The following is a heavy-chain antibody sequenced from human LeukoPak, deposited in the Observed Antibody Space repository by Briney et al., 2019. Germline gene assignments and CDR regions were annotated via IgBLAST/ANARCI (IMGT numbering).Heavy chain of an antibody. D-gene: IGHD3-22*01. CDR2: ISSSSSTI. J-gene: IGHJ4*02. V-gene: IGHV3-48*04. CDR3: ARGKVGSSGYYYY. Sequence: GGSLRLSCAASGFTFSSYSMNWVRQAPGKGLEWVSYISSSSSTIYYADSVKGRFTISRDNAKNSLYLRMNSLRAEDTAVYYCARGKVGSSGYYYYWGQGTLVTVSS. CDR1: GFTFSSYS.